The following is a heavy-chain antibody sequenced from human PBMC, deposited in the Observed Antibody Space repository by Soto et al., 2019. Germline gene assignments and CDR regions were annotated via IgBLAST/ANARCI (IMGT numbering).Heavy chain of an antibody. CDR3: ATGLTGYYLDF. V-gene: IGHV1-45*02. J-gene: IGHJ4*02. CDR1: GYPFTYRY. CDR2: ITTFNGNT. D-gene: IGHD3-9*01. Sequence: SVKVSCKASGYPFTYRYLHWVRQAPGQALEWMGWITTFNGNTNYAQKFQDRVTITRDRSMSTAYMELSSLRSEDTAMYYCATGLTGYYLDFWGQGTLVTVSS.